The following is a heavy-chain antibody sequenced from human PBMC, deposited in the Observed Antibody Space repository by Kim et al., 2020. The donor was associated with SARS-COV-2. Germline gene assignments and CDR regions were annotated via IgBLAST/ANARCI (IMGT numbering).Heavy chain of an antibody. CDR2: ISYDGSNK. CDR3: ATALGGVYYYGMDA. J-gene: IGHJ6*02. CDR1: GFTFSSYA. Sequence: GGSLRLSCAASGFTFSSYAMHWVRQAPGKGLEWVAVISYDGSNKYYADSVKGRFTTSRDNTKNTLYLQMNSLRAEDTAVYYCATALGGVYYYGMDAWGQG. V-gene: IGHV3-30-3*01.